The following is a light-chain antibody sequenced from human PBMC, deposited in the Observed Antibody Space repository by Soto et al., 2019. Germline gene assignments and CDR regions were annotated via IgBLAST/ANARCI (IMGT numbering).Light chain of an antibody. J-gene: IGKJ1*01. CDR2: DAS. CDR3: QQYGYSFWT. V-gene: IGKV3-11*01. Sequence: EIVLTQSPATLSLSPVERATLSCMVSQSVGSSLAWYQQKPCQAPRLLIYDASNRATGIPARFSGSGSGTDFTLTISSLEPEDSAMYYCQQYGYSFWTFGQGTKVDIK. CDR1: QSVGSS.